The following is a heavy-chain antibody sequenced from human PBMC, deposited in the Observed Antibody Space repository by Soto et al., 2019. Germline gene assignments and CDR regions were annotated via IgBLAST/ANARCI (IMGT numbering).Heavy chain of an antibody. J-gene: IGHJ4*02. CDR1: GWSFSSYY. CDR2: INHSGST. Sequence: SETLSLTCAVYGWSFSSYYWSWIRQPPGKGLEWIGEINHSGSTNYNPSVKSRVTISVDTSKNQLSLKLSSVTAADTAVYYCAIYCSSTSCLPFDYWGQGTLVTVSS. D-gene: IGHD2-2*01. CDR3: AIYCSSTSCLPFDY. V-gene: IGHV4-34*01.